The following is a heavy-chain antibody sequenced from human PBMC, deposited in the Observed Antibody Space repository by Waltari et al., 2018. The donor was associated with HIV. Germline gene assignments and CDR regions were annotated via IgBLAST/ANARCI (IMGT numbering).Heavy chain of an antibody. Sequence: QVQLQESGPGLVKPSETLSLTCTVSGGSISDYYWSWIRQPPGKGLEFIGFIYYNGNPNYNPSLKSRVTISMGTSRNHFSLQLTSVTAADTAVYYCARTYSGSYPRGYAFNIWGQGTMVTVSS. CDR1: GGSISDYY. CDR2: IYYNGNP. CDR3: ARTYSGSYPRGYAFNI. V-gene: IGHV4-59*01. J-gene: IGHJ3*02. D-gene: IGHD1-26*01.